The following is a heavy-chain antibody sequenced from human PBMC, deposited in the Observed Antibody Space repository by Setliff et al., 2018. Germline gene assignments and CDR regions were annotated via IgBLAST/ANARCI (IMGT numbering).Heavy chain of an antibody. CDR1: GTSISSGHY. D-gene: IGHD3-3*01. Sequence: SETLSLTCGVSGTSISSGHYWGWIRQPPGKGLEWIATIYHRGRTYYNPSLNSRVTISLDTSKNHFSLRLSSVTAADTAVYYCASPRRDDLDSPFDAFDIWGQGTKVTVSS. CDR3: ASPRRDDLDSPFDAFDI. CDR2: IYHRGRT. V-gene: IGHV4-38-2*01. J-gene: IGHJ3*02.